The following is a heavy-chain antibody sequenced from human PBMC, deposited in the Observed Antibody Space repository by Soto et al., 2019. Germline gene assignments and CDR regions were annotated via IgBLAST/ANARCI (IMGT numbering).Heavy chain of an antibody. Sequence: GGSRILSCAASVFSVISYRMNGVRPAPEKGLAWVSSISSSSGYIYYAVSVRGRFTISRDNAQNSLFLHMNSLRAEDTAVYYCASLYYYDSSGYFGGHYYYGMDVWGQGTTVTVYS. V-gene: IGHV3-21*01. CDR1: VFSVISYR. CDR2: ISSSSGYI. J-gene: IGHJ6*02. D-gene: IGHD3-22*01. CDR3: ASLYYYDSSGYFGGHYYYGMDV.